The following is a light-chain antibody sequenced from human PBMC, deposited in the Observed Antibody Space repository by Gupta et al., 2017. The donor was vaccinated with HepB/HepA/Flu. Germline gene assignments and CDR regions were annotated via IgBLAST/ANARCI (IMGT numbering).Light chain of an antibody. CDR2: GAS. Sequence: EIVLTQSPGTLSLSPGDRATLSCRSSQSLTSSYVAWYQQRPGQAPRLLVYGASHRATGIPARFSGSGSGTEFTLTISRLEPDDVAVYYCQHYRTSIRFGPGTKVDIK. CDR1: QSLTSSY. V-gene: IGKV3-20*01. J-gene: IGKJ3*01. CDR3: QHYRTSIR.